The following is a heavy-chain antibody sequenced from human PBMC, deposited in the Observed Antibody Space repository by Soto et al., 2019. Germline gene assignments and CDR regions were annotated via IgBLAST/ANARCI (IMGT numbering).Heavy chain of an antibody. CDR2: IYSGGST. Sequence: GGSLRLSCAASGFTVSSNYMSWVRQAPGKGLEWVSVIYSGGSTYYADSVKGRFTISRDNSKNTLYLQMNSLRAEDTAVYYYARDAVVVAATGYYYYGMDVWGQGTTVTVSS. J-gene: IGHJ6*02. D-gene: IGHD2-15*01. CDR1: GFTVSSNY. CDR3: ARDAVVVAATGYYYYGMDV. V-gene: IGHV3-53*01.